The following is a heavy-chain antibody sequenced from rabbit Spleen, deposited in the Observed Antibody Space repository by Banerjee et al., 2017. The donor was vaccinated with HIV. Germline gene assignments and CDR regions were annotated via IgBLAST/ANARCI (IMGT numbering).Heavy chain of an antibody. CDR1: GFSFSNKAV. J-gene: IGHJ4*01. CDR2: IFTGSSGTT. Sequence: QEQLVESGGGLVQPEGSLTLSCTASGFSFSNKAVMCWVRQAPEKGLEWIADIFTGSSGTTYYASWAKGRFTGSKTSSTTVTLQMTSLTAADTATYFCARDGDDAGYDFNLWGQGTLVTVS. V-gene: IGHV1S45*01. D-gene: IGHD3-1*01. CDR3: ARDGDDAGYDFNL.